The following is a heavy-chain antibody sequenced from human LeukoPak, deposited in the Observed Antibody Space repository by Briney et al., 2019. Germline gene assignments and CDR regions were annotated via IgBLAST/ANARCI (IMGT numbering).Heavy chain of an antibody. J-gene: IGHJ4*02. Sequence: QPGRSLRLSCADSGFTFSDYDMPWVRQAPGKGLEWVAIISFDGSDKYYADSVTGRFTISRDNSKNTLYLQMNSLRAEDTAVYHCAKTMIVSLGGLDYWGQGTLVTVSS. CDR1: GFTFSDYD. CDR3: AKTMIVSLGGLDY. CDR2: ISFDGSDK. D-gene: IGHD3-22*01. V-gene: IGHV3-30*18.